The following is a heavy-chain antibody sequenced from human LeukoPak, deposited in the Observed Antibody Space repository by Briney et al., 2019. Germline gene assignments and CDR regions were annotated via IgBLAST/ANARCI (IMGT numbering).Heavy chain of an antibody. V-gene: IGHV3-23*01. J-gene: IGHJ4*02. CDR3: AKGYSGYYAMYYFDY. CDR1: GFTISSYG. Sequence: GGSLRLSCAASGFTISSYGMSWVRQAPGKGLEWVSAISGSGGSTYSSDSVRGRFTISRDNSRNTLYLQMNSLRVEDTAEYYCAKGYSGYYAMYYFDYWGQGTRVTVSS. D-gene: IGHD3-22*01. CDR2: ISGSGGST.